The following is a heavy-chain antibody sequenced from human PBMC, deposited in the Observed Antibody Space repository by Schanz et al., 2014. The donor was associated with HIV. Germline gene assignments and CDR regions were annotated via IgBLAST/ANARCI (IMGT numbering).Heavy chain of an antibody. CDR2: IIPIYRTT. J-gene: IGHJ4*02. Sequence: QVQLVQSGAAVKKPGASVKVSCKASGYTFTSYSISWVRQAPGQGLEWMGGIIPIYRTTNSAQKFLRRLTITADESTNTAYMELRSLRSDETAIYYCARGGSGWYGYEGFDYWGQGTLVTVSS. CDR3: ARGGSGWYGYEGFDY. CDR1: GYTFTSYS. D-gene: IGHD6-19*01. V-gene: IGHV1-69*01.